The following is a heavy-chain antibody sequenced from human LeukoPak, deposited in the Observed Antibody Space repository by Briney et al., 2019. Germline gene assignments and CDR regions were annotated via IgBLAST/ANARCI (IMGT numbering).Heavy chain of an antibody. Sequence: GAPVKVSYKASGYTFTSYGISWVRQAPGQGLEWMGWISAYNGNTNYAQKLQGRVTMTTDTSTSTAYMELRSLRSDDTAVYYCARDSLSPLYSSGVDAFDIWGQGTMVTVSS. J-gene: IGHJ3*02. CDR3: ARDSLSPLYSSGVDAFDI. CDR2: ISAYNGNT. CDR1: GYTFTSYG. V-gene: IGHV1-18*01. D-gene: IGHD6-19*01.